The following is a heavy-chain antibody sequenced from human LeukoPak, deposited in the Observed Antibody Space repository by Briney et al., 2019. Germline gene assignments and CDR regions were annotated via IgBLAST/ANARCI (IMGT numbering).Heavy chain of an antibody. Sequence: PSETLPLTCAVYGGSFSGYYWSWVRQPPGKGLEWIGEINHSGSTNYNPSLKNRVTISIDTSKNQFSLKLSSVTAADTPVYYCARRSSGYSYGRHYYFDYWGQGTLLTVSS. CDR3: ARRSSGYSYGRHYYFDY. V-gene: IGHV4-34*01. D-gene: IGHD5-18*01. CDR1: GGSFSGYY. J-gene: IGHJ4*02. CDR2: INHSGST.